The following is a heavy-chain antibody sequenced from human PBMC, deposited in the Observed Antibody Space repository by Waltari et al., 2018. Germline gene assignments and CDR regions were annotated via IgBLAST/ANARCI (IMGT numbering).Heavy chain of an antibody. J-gene: IGHJ4*02. Sequence: QVQLAQSGAEVKSPGSSVTISCKASGLSIRGYTSSWVRQAPGQGLEWMGGFIPLSGSQMYPQRFQGRLTITADGSTRTTVMELRNLRYEDTAVYFCARGYRYDSSERFYLDYWGQGTPVIVSS. D-gene: IGHD3-22*01. CDR3: ARGYRYDSSERFYLDY. V-gene: IGHV1-69*12. CDR2: FIPLSGSQ. CDR1: GLSIRGYT.